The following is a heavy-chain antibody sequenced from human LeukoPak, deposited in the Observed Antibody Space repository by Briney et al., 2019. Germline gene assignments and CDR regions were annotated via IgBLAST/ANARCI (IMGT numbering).Heavy chain of an antibody. CDR3: ARELQHYYDSSGYYLTNWFDP. J-gene: IGHJ5*02. CDR1: GYTFTSYA. CDR2: INTNTGNP. D-gene: IGHD3-22*01. V-gene: IGHV7-4-1*01. Sequence: ASVKVSCKASGYTFTSYAMNWVRQAPGQGLEWMGWINTNTGNPTYAQGFTGRFVFSLDTSVSTAYLQIGSLKAEDTAVYYCARELQHYYDSSGYYLTNWFDPWGQGTLVTVSS.